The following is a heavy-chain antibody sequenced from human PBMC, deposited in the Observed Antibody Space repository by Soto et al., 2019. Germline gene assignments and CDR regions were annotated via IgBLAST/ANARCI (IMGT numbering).Heavy chain of an antibody. J-gene: IGHJ4*02. V-gene: IGHV4-59*11. Sequence: EKLSLTCSVSGDSLKNHYWAWIRHSPGKGLEWIGNIYDSGSTNYSPALKSRVSMSVDTSKKLFPLKMNSVTAADTAGYYCARSSRVLVDYLDFWGKGTVGTVSS. CDR3: ARSSRVLVDYLDF. D-gene: IGHD2-15*01. CDR2: IYDSGST. CDR1: GDSLKNHY.